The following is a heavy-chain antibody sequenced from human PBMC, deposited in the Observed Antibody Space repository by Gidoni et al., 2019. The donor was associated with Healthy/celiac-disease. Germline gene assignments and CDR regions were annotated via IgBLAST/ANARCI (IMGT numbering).Heavy chain of an antibody. D-gene: IGHD1-1*01. J-gene: IGHJ4*02. CDR3: AKDRGSTGLDY. V-gene: IGHV3-30*02. Sequence: GRFTISRDNSKNTLYLQMNSLRAEDTAVYYCAKDRGSTGLDYWGQGTLVTVSS.